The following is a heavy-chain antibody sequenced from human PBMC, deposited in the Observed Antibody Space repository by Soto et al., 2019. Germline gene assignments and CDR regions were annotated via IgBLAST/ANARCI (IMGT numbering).Heavy chain of an antibody. CDR2: ISYDRTNE. CDR3: ARDNPQQLGAFDI. V-gene: IGHV3-30*03. Sequence: GGSLRLSCAASGFSFSSYGMHWVRQAPGKGLEWVSMISYDRTNEYYADSVKSRFTISRDNSKKAVYLQMNSQRDDDTAVYYCARDNPQQLGAFDIWGQGTMVTVSS. D-gene: IGHD6-6*01. J-gene: IGHJ3*02. CDR1: GFSFSSYG.